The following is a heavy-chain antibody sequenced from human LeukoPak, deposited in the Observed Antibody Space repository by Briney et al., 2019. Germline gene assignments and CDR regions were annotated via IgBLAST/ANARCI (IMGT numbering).Heavy chain of an antibody. CDR2: IYYSGST. D-gene: IGHD1-7*01. V-gene: IGHV4-59*02. Sequence: SETLSLTCTVSGGSVSSYYWSWIRQPPGKGLEWIGYIYYSGSTNYNPSLKSRVTMSVDTSKNQFSLKLSSVTAADTAVYHCARDNWNYGSSMDVWGQGTTVTVSS. J-gene: IGHJ6*02. CDR1: GGSVSSYY. CDR3: ARDNWNYGSSMDV.